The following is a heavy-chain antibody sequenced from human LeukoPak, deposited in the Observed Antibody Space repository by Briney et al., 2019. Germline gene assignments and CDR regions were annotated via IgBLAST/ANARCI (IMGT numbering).Heavy chain of an antibody. D-gene: IGHD2-8*02. CDR3: AREEGLVLDY. Sequence: PGGSLRLSCAASGFTFSSYAMHWVRQAPGKGLEWVAVISYDGSNKYYADSVKGRFTISRDYSKNTPYLQMNSLRAEDTAVYYCAREEGLVLDYWGQGTLVTVSS. CDR1: GFTFSSYA. V-gene: IGHV3-30-3*01. J-gene: IGHJ4*02. CDR2: ISYDGSNK.